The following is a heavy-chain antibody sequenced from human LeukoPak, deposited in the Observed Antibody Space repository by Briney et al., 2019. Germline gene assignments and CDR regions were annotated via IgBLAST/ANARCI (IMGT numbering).Heavy chain of an antibody. Sequence: SETLSLTCAVYGESFSGYYWSWIRQPPGKGLEWIGEINHSGSTNYNPSLKSRVTTSVDTSKNQFSLKLSSVTAADTAVYYCARESAEWFGEFPFDYWGQGTLVTVSS. CDR1: GESFSGYY. V-gene: IGHV4-34*01. D-gene: IGHD3-10*01. J-gene: IGHJ4*02. CDR3: ARESAEWFGEFPFDY. CDR2: INHSGST.